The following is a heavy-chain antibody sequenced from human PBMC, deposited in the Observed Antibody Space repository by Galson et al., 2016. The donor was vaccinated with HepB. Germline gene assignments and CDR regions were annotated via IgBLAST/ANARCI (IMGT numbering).Heavy chain of an antibody. CDR1: GFTFSDRY. CDR2: IRNKANSYIT. Sequence: SLRLSCAASGFTFSDRYMDWVRQAPGKGLEWVGRIRNKANSYITEYAASVKGRFTISRDDSKNSLYLQMNSLNIEDTAVYYCVRVGAQIGARFFDYWGQGALVTVSP. D-gene: IGHD3-10*01. J-gene: IGHJ4*02. CDR3: VRVGAQIGARFFDY. V-gene: IGHV3-72*01.